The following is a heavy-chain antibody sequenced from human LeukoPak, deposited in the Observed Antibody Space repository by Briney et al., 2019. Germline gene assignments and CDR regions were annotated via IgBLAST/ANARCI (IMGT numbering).Heavy chain of an antibody. J-gene: IGHJ3*02. CDR1: GYPFTDYD. V-gene: IGHV1-18*01. Sequence: ASVKVSCKASGYPFTDYDMHWVPQAPGQGLEWMGWISASSGNTNYAQRLQDRIILTADRSTSTVYMELRSLESDDTALYYCARSGGSTWYGDSFDIWGQGTMVHVSS. CDR3: ARSGGSTWYGDSFDI. D-gene: IGHD6-13*01. CDR2: ISASSGNT.